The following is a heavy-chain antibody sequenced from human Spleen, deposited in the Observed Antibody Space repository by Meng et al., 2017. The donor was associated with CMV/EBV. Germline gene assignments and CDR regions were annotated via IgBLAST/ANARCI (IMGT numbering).Heavy chain of an antibody. Sequence: SETLSLTCTVSGGSISGYYSSWFRQPPGKGLEWIGYIGNVYHSGSTNYSPSLRSRVTISLDTSKNQFSLKLSSVTAADTAIYYCARDPRVNGMDVWGQGTTVTVSS. D-gene: IGHD3-10*01. V-gene: IGHV4-59*01. CDR3: ARDPRVNGMDV. CDR2: IGNVYHSGST. CDR1: GGSISGYY. J-gene: IGHJ6*02.